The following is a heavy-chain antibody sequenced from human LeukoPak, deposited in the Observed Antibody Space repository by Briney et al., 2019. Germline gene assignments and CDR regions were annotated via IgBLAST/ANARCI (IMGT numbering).Heavy chain of an antibody. CDR3: ARDGTAYGSGSYADY. D-gene: IGHD3-10*01. V-gene: IGHV3-30*04. Sequence: PGGSLRLSCAASGLTFSSYPMHWVRQAPGKGLEWVAVISHDGGKKTYADSVKGRFTISRDNSKNTLYLQMNSLRAEDTAVYYCARDGTAYGSGSYADYWGQGTLVTVSS. CDR2: ISHDGGKK. J-gene: IGHJ4*02. CDR1: GLTFSSYP.